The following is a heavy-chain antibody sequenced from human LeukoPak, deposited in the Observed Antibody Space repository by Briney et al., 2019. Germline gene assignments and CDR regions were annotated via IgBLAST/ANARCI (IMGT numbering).Heavy chain of an antibody. Sequence: ASVRVSSKASGYTFTSHYIHWVRQAPGQGLEWMGIISPSGGSTTYAQKFQGRVTVTRDTSTSTVYMDLSSLRSDDTAVYYCARDVASHMGLANYFDCWGQGALVIVSS. V-gene: IGHV1-46*01. J-gene: IGHJ4*02. CDR3: ARDVASHMGLANYFDC. CDR2: ISPSGGST. D-gene: IGHD2-2*01. CDR1: GYTFTSHY.